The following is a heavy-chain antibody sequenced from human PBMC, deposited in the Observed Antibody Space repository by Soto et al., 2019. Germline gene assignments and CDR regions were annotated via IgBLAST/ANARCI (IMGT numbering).Heavy chain of an antibody. D-gene: IGHD3-3*01. CDR1: GFTFSTYT. J-gene: IGHJ4*02. Sequence: EAQLVESGGGLVKPGGSLRLACAASGFTFSTYTLNWVRQAPGKGLEWVSSISTSGDSTYYEDSLRGRFTISRDNARASLYLQMDSLRAEDMAVYYCTRDTGVDFDYWGQGSLVTVSS. CDR2: ISTSGDST. CDR3: TRDTGVDFDY. V-gene: IGHV3-21*01.